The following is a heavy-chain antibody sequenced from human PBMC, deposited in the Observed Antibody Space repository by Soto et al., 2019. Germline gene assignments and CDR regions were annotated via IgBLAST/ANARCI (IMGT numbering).Heavy chain of an antibody. V-gene: IGHV4-30-4*08. D-gene: IGHD4-17*01. CDR1: GGSISSRDYL. CDR2: IYYSGSA. CDR3: ARRYGPGFDY. Sequence: PSETLSLTCTVSGGSISSRDYLWGWIRQPPGKGPEWIGNIYYSGSAYYNPSLKSRVTISVDTSKNQFSLKLSSVTAADTAVYYCARRYGPGFDYWGQGTLVTVSS. J-gene: IGHJ4*02.